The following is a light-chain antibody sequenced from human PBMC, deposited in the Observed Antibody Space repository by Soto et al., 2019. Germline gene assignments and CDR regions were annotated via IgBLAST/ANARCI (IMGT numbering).Light chain of an antibody. Sequence: IVMTQSPATLSVSPGERATLSCRASQSVSTNYLAGYQQKPGQAPRLLIYGASNRATGIPDRFSGSGSGTDFTLTISRLEPEDFAVYYCQQYGSSGTFGQGTKV. CDR1: QSVSTNY. V-gene: IGKV3-20*01. CDR2: GAS. J-gene: IGKJ1*01. CDR3: QQYGSSGT.